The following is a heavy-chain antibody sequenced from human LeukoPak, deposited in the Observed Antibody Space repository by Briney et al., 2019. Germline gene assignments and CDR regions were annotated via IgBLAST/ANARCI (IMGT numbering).Heavy chain of an antibody. V-gene: IGHV3-7*01. CDR1: GFTFSSYW. Sequence: GGSLRLSCAASGFTFSSYWMSWVRQASGKGLEWVANIKQDGSEKYYVDSVKGRFTISRDNAKNSLYLQMNSLRAEDTAVYYCARDRRNYYDSSGYYDYWGQGTLVTVSS. J-gene: IGHJ4*02. CDR3: ARDRRNYYDSSGYYDY. D-gene: IGHD3-22*01. CDR2: IKQDGSEK.